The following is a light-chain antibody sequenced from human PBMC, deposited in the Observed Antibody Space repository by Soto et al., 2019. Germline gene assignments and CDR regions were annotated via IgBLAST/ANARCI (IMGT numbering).Light chain of an antibody. CDR3: QQYDNSPWT. CDR1: QSVSSSF. J-gene: IGKJ1*01. CDR2: GAS. V-gene: IGKV3-20*01. Sequence: ETVLTQSPGTLSLSPGERATLSCRASQSVSSSFLAWYQQKPGQAPRLLIYGASSRATGIPDRFSGSGSGTDFTLTISRLEPEDFAVYYCQQYDNSPWTFGQGTKVEIK.